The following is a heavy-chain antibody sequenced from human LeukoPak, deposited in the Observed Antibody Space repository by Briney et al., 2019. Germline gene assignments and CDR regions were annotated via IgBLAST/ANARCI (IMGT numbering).Heavy chain of an antibody. D-gene: IGHD1-1*01. Sequence: PSETLSLTCTVSGGSISSYYWSWIRQPPGKGLEWIGYIYYSGSTNYNPSLKSRVTLSVDTSKNQFSLKLSSVTAADTAVYYCARGGTSGTHLNWFNPWGQGTLVTVSS. CDR3: ARGGTSGTHLNWFNP. CDR1: GGSISSYY. V-gene: IGHV4-59*01. CDR2: IYYSGST. J-gene: IGHJ5*02.